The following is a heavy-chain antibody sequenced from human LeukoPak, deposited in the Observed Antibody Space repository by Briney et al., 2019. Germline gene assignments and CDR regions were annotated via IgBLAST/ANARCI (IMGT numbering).Heavy chain of an antibody. CDR1: GYTFTGYY. CDR2: INPNSGGT. Sequence: GASVKVSCKASGYTFTGYYMHWVRQAPGQGLEWMGWINPNSGGTNYAQKFQGWVTMTRDTSISTAYMELSRLRSDDTAVYYCARGFYDSSGYYYVPLDYWGQGTLVTVSS. D-gene: IGHD3-22*01. CDR3: ARGFYDSSGYYYVPLDY. J-gene: IGHJ4*02. V-gene: IGHV1-2*04.